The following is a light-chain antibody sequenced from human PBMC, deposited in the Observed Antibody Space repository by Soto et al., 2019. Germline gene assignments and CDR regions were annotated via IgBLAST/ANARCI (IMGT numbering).Light chain of an antibody. J-gene: IGLJ1*01. CDR2: DVS. CDR1: SSDVGGYNY. V-gene: IGLV2-11*01. CDR3: CSYAGSNTYV. Sequence: QSALTQPRSVSGSPGQSVSISCTGTSSDVGGYNYVSWYQQHPGKAPKVMIYDVSKRPSGVPDRFSGSKSGNTASLTISGLQAEDEADYYCCSYAGSNTYVFGTGTKLTVL.